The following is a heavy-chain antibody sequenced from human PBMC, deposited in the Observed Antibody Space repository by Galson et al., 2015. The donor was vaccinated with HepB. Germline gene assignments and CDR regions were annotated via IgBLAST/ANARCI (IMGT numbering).Heavy chain of an antibody. CDR1: GFTFDRYA. D-gene: IGHD6-19*01. CDR3: AKVADGSGWLPWDC. V-gene: IGHV3-23*01. CDR2: ISGIGSST. J-gene: IGHJ4*02. Sequence: SLRLSCAASGFTFDRYAMSWVRQAPGRGLEWVSHISGIGSSTYYADSVKGRFTVSRDNSKNTLHLQMNSLRAEDTAVYYCAKVADGSGWLPWDCWGQGTLVSVSS.